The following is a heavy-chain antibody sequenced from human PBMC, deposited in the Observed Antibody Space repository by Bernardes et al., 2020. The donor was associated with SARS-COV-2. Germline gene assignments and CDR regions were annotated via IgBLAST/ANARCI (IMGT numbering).Heavy chain of an antibody. CDR1: GGSFNNYY. J-gene: IGHJ4*02. Sequence: SETLSLTCAIYGGSFNNYYWSWVRQPPGKRLEWIGEINHSGSTKYSPSLKSRVTISVDTSKNQFSLKLSSVTAADTAVYYCARGRTRVVGTSGYWGQGTLVTVSS. CDR3: ARGRTRVVGTSGY. D-gene: IGHD1-26*01. CDR2: INHSGST. V-gene: IGHV4-34*01.